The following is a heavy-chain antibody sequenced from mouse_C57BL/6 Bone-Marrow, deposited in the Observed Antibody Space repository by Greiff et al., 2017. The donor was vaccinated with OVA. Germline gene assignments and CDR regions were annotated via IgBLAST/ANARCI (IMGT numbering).Heavy chain of an antibody. D-gene: IGHD2-4*01. CDR1: GYAFTNYL. V-gene: IGHV1-54*01. CDR2: INPGSGGT. J-gene: IGHJ3*01. Sequence: QVQLKQSGAELVRPGTSVKVSCKASGYAFTNYLIEWVKQRPGQGLEWIGVINPGSGGTNYNEKFKGKATLTADKSSSTAYMQLSSLTSEDSAVYFCARKDYGFLFAYWGQGTLVTVSA. CDR3: ARKDYGFLFAY.